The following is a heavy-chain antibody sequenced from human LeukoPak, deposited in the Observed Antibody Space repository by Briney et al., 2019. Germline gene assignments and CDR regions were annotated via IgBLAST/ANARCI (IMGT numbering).Heavy chain of an antibody. CDR3: ARRYDFWSGYPAFDY. D-gene: IGHD3-3*01. V-gene: IGHV4-34*01. J-gene: IGHJ4*02. CDR2: INHSGST. Sequence: SETLSLTCAVYGGSFSGYYWSWIRQPPGKGLEWIGEINHSGSTNYNPSLKSRVTISVDTSKNQFSLKLSSVTAADTAVYYCARRYDFWSGYPAFDYWGQGTLVTVSS. CDR1: GGSFSGYY.